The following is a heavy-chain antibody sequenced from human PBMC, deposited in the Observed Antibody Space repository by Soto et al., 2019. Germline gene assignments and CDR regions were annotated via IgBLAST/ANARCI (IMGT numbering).Heavy chain of an antibody. D-gene: IGHD3-10*01. CDR3: ANFRGEDDY. Sequence: GGSLRLSCAASGFTFSSYGMHWVRQAPGKGLEWVAVISYDGSNKYYADSVKGRFTISRDNSKNTLYLQMNSLRAEDTAVYYCANFRGEDDYWGQGTLVTVSS. J-gene: IGHJ4*02. CDR2: ISYDGSNK. CDR1: GFTFSSYG. V-gene: IGHV3-30*18.